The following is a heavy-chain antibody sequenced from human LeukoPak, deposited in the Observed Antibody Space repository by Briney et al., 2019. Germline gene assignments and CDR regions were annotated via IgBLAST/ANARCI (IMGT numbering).Heavy chain of an antibody. CDR2: ICSSGSTI. J-gene: IGHJ1*01. CDR1: RFTFSIYE. Sequence: GGSLRLSSAASRFTFSIYEMNWVPQAPGKGLEWVSYICSSGSTISYADSVKGRFTIYRDNAKNSLYLQMNSLGAEDTAVEYCTRVSWRGEIVWCQGSLVSVAS. D-gene: IGHD3-16*02. CDR3: TRVSWRGEIV. V-gene: IGHV3-48*03.